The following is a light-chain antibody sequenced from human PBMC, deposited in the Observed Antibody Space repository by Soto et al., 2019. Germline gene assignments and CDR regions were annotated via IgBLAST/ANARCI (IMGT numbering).Light chain of an antibody. Sequence: QSVLTQPPSVSGAPGQRVTISCTGSSSNIGAGYDVHWYQQLPGTAPKLLIYGNSNRPSGVPDRFSGSKSGTSASLAITGLQAEDEADYYCQSYDSSLSGSDWVFGGGTKLTFL. J-gene: IGLJ3*02. CDR1: SSNIGAGYD. CDR3: QSYDSSLSGSDWV. CDR2: GNS. V-gene: IGLV1-40*01.